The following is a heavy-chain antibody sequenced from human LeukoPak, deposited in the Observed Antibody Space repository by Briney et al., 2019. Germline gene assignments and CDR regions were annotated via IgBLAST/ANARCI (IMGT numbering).Heavy chain of an antibody. D-gene: IGHD1-14*01. V-gene: IGHV3-23*01. CDR3: ANRIGDY. CDR2: ISGSGGST. CDR1: GGSFSGYY. J-gene: IGHJ4*02. Sequence: ETLSLTCAVYGGSFSGYYWSWIRQPPGKGLEWVSAISGSGGSTYYADSVKGRFTISRDNSKNTLYLQMNSLRAEDTAVYYCANRIGDYWGQGTLVTVSS.